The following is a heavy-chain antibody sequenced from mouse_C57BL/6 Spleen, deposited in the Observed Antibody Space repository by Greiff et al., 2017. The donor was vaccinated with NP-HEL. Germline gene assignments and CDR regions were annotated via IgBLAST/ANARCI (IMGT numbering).Heavy chain of an antibody. D-gene: IGHD2-4*01. CDR2: IYPGSGST. CDR1: GYTFTSYW. J-gene: IGHJ2*01. Sequence: QVQLQQPGAELVKPGASVKMSCKASGYTFTSYWITWVKQRPGQGLEWIGDIYPGSGSTNYNEKFKSKATLTVDTSSSTAYMQPSSLTSEDSAVYYCARGYDYDGAYDYWGQGTTLTVSS. V-gene: IGHV1-55*01. CDR3: ARGYDYDGAYDY.